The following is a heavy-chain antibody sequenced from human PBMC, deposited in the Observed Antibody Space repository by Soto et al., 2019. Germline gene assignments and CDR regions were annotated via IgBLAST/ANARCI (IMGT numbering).Heavy chain of an antibody. CDR2: ISSSSSTI. D-gene: IGHD6-19*01. Sequence: GGSLRLSCAASGFTFSSYSMNWVRQAPGKGLEWVSYISSSSSTIYYADSVKGRFTISRDNAKNSLYLQMNSLRAEDTAVYYCARGFRYSSGWYLDPWGQGTLVTVSS. CDR1: GFTFSSYS. V-gene: IGHV3-48*01. J-gene: IGHJ5*02. CDR3: ARGFRYSSGWYLDP.